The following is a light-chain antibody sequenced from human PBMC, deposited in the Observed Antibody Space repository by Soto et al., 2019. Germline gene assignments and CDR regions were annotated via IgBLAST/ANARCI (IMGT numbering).Light chain of an antibody. Sequence: DIQMTQSPSSLSASIGDRVTITCRASQTIDTYINWYQQKPGKAPILLIYDASSLESGVPSRFSGSGSGTEFTLTISSLQPDDFATYYCQHYNTYSRTFGQGTNVEIK. V-gene: IGKV1-5*01. CDR1: QTIDTY. CDR3: QHYNTYSRT. J-gene: IGKJ1*01. CDR2: DAS.